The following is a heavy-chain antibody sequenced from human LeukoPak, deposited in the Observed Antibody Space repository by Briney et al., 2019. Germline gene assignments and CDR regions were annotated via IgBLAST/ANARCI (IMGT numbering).Heavy chain of an antibody. V-gene: IGHV1-2*02. CDR2: INLNSGGT. Sequence: ASVKVSCKASGYTFTGSYMHWLRKAPGQGLEWMGWINLNSGGTNYAQKFQGRVTMTTDTSTSTAYMEMRSLRSDDAVVYCCARGKESDCGQKTKNAFDSWGQGTMVTVSS. J-gene: IGHJ3*02. CDR3: ARGKESDCGQKTKNAFDS. CDR1: GYTFTGSY. D-gene: IGHD4/OR15-4a*01.